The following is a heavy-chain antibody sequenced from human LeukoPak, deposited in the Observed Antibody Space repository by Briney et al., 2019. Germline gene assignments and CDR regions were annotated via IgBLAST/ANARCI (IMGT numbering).Heavy chain of an antibody. CDR1: GFPFSIYG. CDR3: TRQIYDAIP. CDR2: ISPGGGPT. V-gene: IGHV3-23*01. Sequence: GGSLRPSCAGSGFPFSIYGMNWVRQAPGKGLEWVSGISPGGGPTYYADSVKGRFTISRDDSKNTLYLQMNSLKTEDTAVYYCTRQIYDAIPWGQGTLVTVSS. D-gene: IGHD3-22*01. J-gene: IGHJ5*02.